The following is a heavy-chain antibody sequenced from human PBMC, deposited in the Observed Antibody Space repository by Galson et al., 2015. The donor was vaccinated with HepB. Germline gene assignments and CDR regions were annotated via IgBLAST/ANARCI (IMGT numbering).Heavy chain of an antibody. V-gene: IGHV1-18*01. CDR2: ISAYNGNT. CDR3: ARDTVSGHDAFDI. D-gene: IGHD4-17*01. Sequence: SVKVSCKASGYTFTSYGISWVRQAPGQGLEWMGWISAYNGNTNYAQRLQGRVTMTTDTSTSTAYMELRSLRSDDTAVYCCARDTVSGHDAFDIWGQGTMVTVSS. J-gene: IGHJ3*02. CDR1: GYTFTSYG.